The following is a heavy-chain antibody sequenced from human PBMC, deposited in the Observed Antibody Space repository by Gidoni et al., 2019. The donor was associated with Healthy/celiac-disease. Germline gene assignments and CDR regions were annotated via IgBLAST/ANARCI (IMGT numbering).Heavy chain of an antibody. D-gene: IGHD5-12*01. Sequence: QVQLVQSGAEVKKPGSSVTVSCKASGGTFSSYAISWVRQAPGQGLEWMGGIIPIFGTANYAQKFQGRVTITADESTSTAYMELSSLRSEDTAVYYCARDGLREMATITYYFDYWGQGTLVTVSS. V-gene: IGHV1-69*01. J-gene: IGHJ4*02. CDR3: ARDGLREMATITYYFDY. CDR1: GGTFSSYA. CDR2: IIPIFGTA.